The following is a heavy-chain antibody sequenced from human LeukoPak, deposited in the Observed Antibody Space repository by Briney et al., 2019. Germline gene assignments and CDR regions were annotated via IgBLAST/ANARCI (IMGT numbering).Heavy chain of an antibody. CDR3: ARAKDSYGYSGFDY. V-gene: IGHV1-18*01. J-gene: IGHJ4*02. CDR1: GYTFTSYG. D-gene: IGHD5-18*01. Sequence: EASVKVSCKASGYTFTSYGISWVRQAPGQGLELRGWISAYNGNTNYAQKLQGRVTMTTDTSTSTAYMELRSLRSDDTAVYYCARAKDSYGYSGFDYWGQGTLVTVSS. CDR2: ISAYNGNT.